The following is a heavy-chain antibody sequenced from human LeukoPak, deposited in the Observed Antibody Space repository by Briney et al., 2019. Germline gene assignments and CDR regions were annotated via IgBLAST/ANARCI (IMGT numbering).Heavy chain of an antibody. D-gene: IGHD5-24*01. CDR2: MWYDGSNK. CDR3: ARVQGGYNPDY. V-gene: IGHV3-33*01. J-gene: IGHJ4*02. CDR1: GFTFSSYG. Sequence: PGGSLRLSCAASGFTFSSYGMHWVHQAPGKGLEWVAVMWYDGSNKYYADSVKGRFTISRDNSKNTVYLQMNSLRAEDTAVYYCARVQGGYNPDYWGQGTLVTVSS.